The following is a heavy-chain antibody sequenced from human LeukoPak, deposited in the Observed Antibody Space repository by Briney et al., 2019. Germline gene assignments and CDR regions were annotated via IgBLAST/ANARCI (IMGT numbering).Heavy chain of an antibody. J-gene: IGHJ4*02. Sequence: TGGSLRLSCAASGFTFSSYWMSWVRQAPGKGLEWVAVIWSDGTNRYYGDPVKGRFTISRDNFQGTVYLQMDSLRAEDTAVYYCAKDAQRGFDYSNSLDKWGQGTLVTVSS. D-gene: IGHD4-11*01. CDR3: AKDAQRGFDYSNSLDK. V-gene: IGHV3-33*06. CDR1: GFTFSSYW. CDR2: IWSDGTNR.